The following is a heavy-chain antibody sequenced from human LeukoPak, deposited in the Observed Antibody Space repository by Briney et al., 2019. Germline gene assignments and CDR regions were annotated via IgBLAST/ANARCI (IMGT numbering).Heavy chain of an antibody. D-gene: IGHD5-12*01. Sequence: ASVKVSCKVSGYTLTELSMHWVRQAPGKGLEWMGGFDPEDGETIYAQKFQGRVTMTEDTSTDTAYMELSSLRSEDTAVYCCATDRGGYSGYDYNYWGQGTLVTVSS. CDR1: GYTLTELS. CDR3: ATDRGGYSGYDYNY. CDR2: FDPEDGET. V-gene: IGHV1-24*01. J-gene: IGHJ4*02.